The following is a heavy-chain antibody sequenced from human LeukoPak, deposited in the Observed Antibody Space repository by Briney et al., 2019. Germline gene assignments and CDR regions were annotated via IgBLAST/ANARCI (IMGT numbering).Heavy chain of an antibody. D-gene: IGHD2-15*01. CDR1: GYTITSYG. CDR2: ISAYNGNT. CDR3: ARAGGYCSGGSCYALDY. J-gene: IGHJ4*02. V-gene: IGHV1-18*01. Sequence: ASVKVSCKASGYTITSYGISWVRQAPGQGLEWMGWISAYNGNTNYAQKLQGRVTMTTDTSTSTAYMELRSLRSDDTAVYYCARAGGYCSGGSCYALDYWGQGTLVTVSS.